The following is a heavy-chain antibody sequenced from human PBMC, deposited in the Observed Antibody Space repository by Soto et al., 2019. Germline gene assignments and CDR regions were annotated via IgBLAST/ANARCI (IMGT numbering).Heavy chain of an antibody. CDR1: GGSFSAYY. V-gene: IGHV4-34*01. CDR3: ARGSVDTVDSSGLYEY. Sequence: SETLSLTCGVYGGSFSAYYWSWIRQPPGKGLEWIGEINHSGGTSYNPSLKSRVTISVDTSKSQFSLKLTSVTAADRAVYYCARGSVDTVDSSGLYEYWVQGTPVTVSS. D-gene: IGHD3-22*01. J-gene: IGHJ4*02. CDR2: INHSGGT.